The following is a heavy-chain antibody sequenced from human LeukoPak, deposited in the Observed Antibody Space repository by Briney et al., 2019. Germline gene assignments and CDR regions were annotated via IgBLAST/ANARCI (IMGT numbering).Heavy chain of an antibody. Sequence: ASVKVSCKASGYTFTSYDINWVRQATGQGLEWMGWMNPNSGNTGYAQKFQGRVTMTRNTSISTAYMELSSLRSEDTAVYYCARAYYDSSGYYWLRGKYYYYYMDVWGKGTTVTVSS. CDR1: GYTFTSYD. CDR2: MNPNSGNT. V-gene: IGHV1-8*01. J-gene: IGHJ6*03. D-gene: IGHD3-22*01. CDR3: ARAYYDSSGYYWLRGKYYYYYMDV.